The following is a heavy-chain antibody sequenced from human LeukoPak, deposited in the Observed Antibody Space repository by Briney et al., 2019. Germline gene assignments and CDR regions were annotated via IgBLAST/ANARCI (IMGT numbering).Heavy chain of an antibody. CDR3: ARVEDSSSWYGYYFDY. Sequence: PGGSLRLSCAASGFTFSSYAMHWVRQAPGKGLEWVAVISYDGSNKYYADSVKGRFTISRDNSKNTLYLQMNSLRAEDTAVYYCARVEDSSSWYGYYFDYWGQGTLVTVSS. V-gene: IGHV3-30-3*01. D-gene: IGHD6-13*01. J-gene: IGHJ4*02. CDR1: GFTFSSYA. CDR2: ISYDGSNK.